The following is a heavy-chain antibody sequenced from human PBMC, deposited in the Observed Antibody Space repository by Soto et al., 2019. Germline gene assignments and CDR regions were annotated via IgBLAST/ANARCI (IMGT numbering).Heavy chain of an antibody. CDR2: IYHNGIT. J-gene: IGHJ6*02. D-gene: IGHD3-3*01. V-gene: IGHV4-31*03. CDR1: GGSISSTTCY. CDR3: ARDPRGVATTFCYGMDV. Sequence: QVQLQESGPGLVNPSQTLSLTCSVSGGSISSTTCYWSWIRQYPGKGLEWIGYIYHNGITYYKPSLKSRVTISVDTSNNQFSLKLTAVTAADTAVYYCARDPRGVATTFCYGMDVWGQGTTVTVSS.